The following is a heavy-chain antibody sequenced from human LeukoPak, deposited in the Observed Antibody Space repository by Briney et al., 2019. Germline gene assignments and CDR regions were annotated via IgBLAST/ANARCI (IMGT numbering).Heavy chain of an antibody. CDR3: ARQGYSGYDYDS. CDR2: INPNSGDT. D-gene: IGHD5-12*01. Sequence: ASVKVSCKASGYTFTGYYMHWVRQAPGQGLEWMGWINPNSGDTNYAQKFQGRVTMTRDTSISTAYMELSRLGSDDTAVYYCARQGYSGYDYDSWGQGTVVTVSS. J-gene: IGHJ4*02. V-gene: IGHV1-2*02. CDR1: GYTFTGYY.